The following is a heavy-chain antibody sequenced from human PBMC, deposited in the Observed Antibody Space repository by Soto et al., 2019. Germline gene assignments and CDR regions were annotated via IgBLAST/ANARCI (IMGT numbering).Heavy chain of an antibody. CDR2: IYYSGST. CDR1: GGSLSSYY. Sequence: SETLSLTCTVSGGSLSSYYWSWIRQPPGKGLEWIGYIYYSGSTNYNPSLKSRVTISVDTSKNQFSLKLSSVTAADTAVYYCARAEFSSSWYWPDYYYGMDVWGQGTTVTVSS. D-gene: IGHD6-13*01. J-gene: IGHJ6*02. V-gene: IGHV4-59*01. CDR3: ARAEFSSSWYWPDYYYGMDV.